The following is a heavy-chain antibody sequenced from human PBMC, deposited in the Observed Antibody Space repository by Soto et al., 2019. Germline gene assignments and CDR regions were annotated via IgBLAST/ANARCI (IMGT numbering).Heavy chain of an antibody. D-gene: IGHD6-13*01. V-gene: IGHV3-9*01. CDR2: ISWNSGSI. CDR1: GFTFDDYA. CDR3: PNGLHSSSWYRPAQH. Sequence: EVQLVESGGGLVQPGRSLRLSCAASGFTFDDYAMHWVRQAPGKGLEWVSGISWNSGSIGYADSVKGRFTISRDNAKNALYLPMNSLRAEDTALYYCPNGLHSSSWYRPAQHRGQGTLVTVSS. J-gene: IGHJ1*01.